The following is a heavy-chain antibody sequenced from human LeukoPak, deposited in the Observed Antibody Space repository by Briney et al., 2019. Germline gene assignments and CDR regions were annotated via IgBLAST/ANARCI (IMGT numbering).Heavy chain of an antibody. CDR3: AKDDEGFLNH. V-gene: IGHV3-30-3*01. Sequence: PGGSLRLSCSASGFTFSYYAMHWVRQAPGKGLEWVAAIYFDGTKEFYADSVKGRFTISRDNSKKMLFLQMKSLRREDTALYYCAKDDEGFLNHLGQGTPVTVYS. CDR1: GFTFSYYA. D-gene: IGHD2/OR15-2a*01. J-gene: IGHJ5*02. CDR2: IYFDGTKE.